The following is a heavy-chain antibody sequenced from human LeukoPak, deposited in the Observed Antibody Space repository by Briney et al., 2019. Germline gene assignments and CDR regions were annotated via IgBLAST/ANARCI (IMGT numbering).Heavy chain of an antibody. CDR1: GFPFSDYY. D-gene: IGHD4-17*01. CDR2: ISSSGSTI. CDR3: ARDDSTTAEGDAFDI. J-gene: IGHJ3*02. V-gene: IGHV3-11*01. Sequence: GGSLRLSCAASGFPFSDYYMSWIRQAPGKGLEWVSYISSSGSTIYYADSVKGRFTISRDNAKNSLYLQMNSLRAEDTAVYYCARDDSTTAEGDAFDIWGQGTMVTVSS.